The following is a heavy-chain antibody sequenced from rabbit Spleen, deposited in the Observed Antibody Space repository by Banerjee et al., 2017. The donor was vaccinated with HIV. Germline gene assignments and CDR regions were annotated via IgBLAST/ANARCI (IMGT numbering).Heavy chain of an antibody. D-gene: IGHD8-1*01. CDR1: GVSFSSGYW. Sequence: EQLEESGGGLVKPEGSLTLTCKASGVSFSSGYWICWVRQAPGKGLEWIACIYTGDGTTYYATWAKGRFTISKTSSTTVTLQMTSLTAADTATYFCARDGTGGSYFALWGPGTLVTVS. CDR2: IYTGDGTT. V-gene: IGHV1S45*01. J-gene: IGHJ6*01. CDR3: ARDGTGGSYFAL.